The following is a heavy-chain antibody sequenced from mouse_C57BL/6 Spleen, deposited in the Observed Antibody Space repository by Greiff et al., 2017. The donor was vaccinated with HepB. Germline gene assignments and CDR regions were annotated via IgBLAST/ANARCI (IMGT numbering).Heavy chain of an antibody. Sequence: SGLGLVQPSKSFPITCPASGSPLPGFGVNWVRQSPGKGREWREVIWSGGSTAYKASFISKLSISKDNSKSQVFFKMNSLQADDTAIFYCARNRNPYPMDYWGQGTSVTVSS. J-gene: IGHJ4*01. CDR3: ARNRNPYPMDY. CDR1: GSPLPGFG. V-gene: IGHV2-2*01. CDR2: IWSGGST. D-gene: IGHD2-1*01.